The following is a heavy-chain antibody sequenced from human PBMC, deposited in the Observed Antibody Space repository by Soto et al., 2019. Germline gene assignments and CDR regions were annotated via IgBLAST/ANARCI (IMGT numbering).Heavy chain of an antibody. D-gene: IGHD5-12*01. V-gene: IGHV1-2*02. CDR1: GYTFTGYY. CDR2: INPNSGGT. J-gene: IGHJ4*02. Sequence: ASVKVSCKASGYTFTGYYMHWVRQAPGQGLEWMGWINPNSGGTNYAQKFQGRVTMTRDTSISTAYMGLSRLRSDDTAVYYCARDNGSGYDWWHYWGQGTLVTVSS. CDR3: ARDNGSGYDWWHY.